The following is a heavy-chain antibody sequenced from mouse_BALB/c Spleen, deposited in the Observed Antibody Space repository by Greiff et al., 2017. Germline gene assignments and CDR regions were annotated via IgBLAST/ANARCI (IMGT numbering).Heavy chain of an antibody. CDR1: GFTFSSYA. CDR2: ISSGGST. Sequence: EVQLVESGGGLVKPGGSLKLSCAASGFTFSSYAMSWLRQTPEKRLEWVASISSGGSTYYPDSVKGRFTISRDNARNILYLQMSSLRSEDTAMYYCARGRGYYGYDWYFDVWGAGTTVTVSS. CDR3: ARGRGYYGYDWYFDV. V-gene: IGHV5-6-5*01. D-gene: IGHD1-2*01. J-gene: IGHJ1*01.